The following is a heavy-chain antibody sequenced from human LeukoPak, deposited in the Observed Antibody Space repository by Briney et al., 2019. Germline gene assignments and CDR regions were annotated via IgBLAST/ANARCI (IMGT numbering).Heavy chain of an antibody. CDR2: INSDGSST. D-gene: IGHD3-10*01. V-gene: IGHV3-74*01. CDR3: ARDTYYYGSGSYFDY. CDR1: GFTFSYYG. J-gene: IGHJ4*02. Sequence: GGSLRLSCVASGFTFSYYGMNWVRQAPGKGLVWVSRINSDGSSTSYADSVKGRFTISRDNAKNTLYLQMNSLRAEDTAVYYCARDTYYYGSGSYFDYWGQGTLVTVSS.